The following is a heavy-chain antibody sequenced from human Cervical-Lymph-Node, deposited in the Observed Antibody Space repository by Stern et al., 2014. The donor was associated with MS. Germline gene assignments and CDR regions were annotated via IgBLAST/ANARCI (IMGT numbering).Heavy chain of an antibody. Sequence: VQLVESGGGVARPGGSLRLSCAASGFIFDDYGMSWVRQAPGEGLEWVSGINWNGGSTLYADSVKGRFTISRDDANDSLYLQMNSLRAEDTALYYCARSRTPGMGAGGSDYWGQGTLVTVSS. CDR3: ARSRTPGMGAGGSDY. CDR1: GFIFDDYG. V-gene: IGHV3-20*04. CDR2: INWNGGST. D-gene: IGHD6-13*01. J-gene: IGHJ4*02.